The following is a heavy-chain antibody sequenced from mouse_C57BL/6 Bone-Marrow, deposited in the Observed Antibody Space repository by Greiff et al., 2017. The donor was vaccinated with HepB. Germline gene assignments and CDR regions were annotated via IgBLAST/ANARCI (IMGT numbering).Heavy chain of an antibody. V-gene: IGHV2-6*01. CDR3: ASENYDYDGGFAY. J-gene: IGHJ3*01. CDR2: IWGVGST. Sequence: VNVVESGPGLVAPSQSLSITCTVSGFSLTSYGVDWVRQSPGKGLEWLGVIWGVGSTNYNSALKSRLSISKDNSKSQVFLKMNSLQTDDTAMYYCASENYDYDGGFAYWGQGTLVTVSA. D-gene: IGHD2-4*01. CDR1: GFSLTSYG.